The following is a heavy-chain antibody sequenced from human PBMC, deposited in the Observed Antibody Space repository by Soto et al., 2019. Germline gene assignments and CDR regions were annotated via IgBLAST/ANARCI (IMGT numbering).Heavy chain of an antibody. CDR3: ARRWSSATFDY. Sequence: SETLSLTCAVYGGSFSGYYWTWIRQPPGTGLEWIGEINHSGSTNYNPSLKSRVTISVDTSKNQFSLKLSSVTTADTAVYYCARRWSSATFDYWGQGTLVTVSS. D-gene: IGHD6-25*01. CDR1: GGSFSGYY. CDR2: INHSGST. J-gene: IGHJ4*02. V-gene: IGHV4-34*01.